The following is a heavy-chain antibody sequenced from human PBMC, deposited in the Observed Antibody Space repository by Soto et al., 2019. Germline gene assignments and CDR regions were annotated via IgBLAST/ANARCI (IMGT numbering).Heavy chain of an antibody. J-gene: IGHJ6*03. D-gene: IGHD3-3*01. V-gene: IGHV3-33*01. CDR1: GFTFSSYG. CDR2: IWYDGSNK. Sequence: GGSLRLSCAASGFTFSSYGMHWVRQAPGKGLEWVAVIWYDGSNKYYADSVKGRFTISRDNSKNTLYLQMNSLRAEDTAVYYCARGQYYDFWSGYYTEGYYMDVWGKGTTVTVSS. CDR3: ARGQYYDFWSGYYTEGYYMDV.